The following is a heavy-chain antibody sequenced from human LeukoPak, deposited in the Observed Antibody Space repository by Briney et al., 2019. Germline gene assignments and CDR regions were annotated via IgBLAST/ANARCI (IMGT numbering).Heavy chain of an antibody. D-gene: IGHD2-2*01. Sequence: PGGSLRLSCAASGFTFSDYYMSWIRQAPGKGLEWVSYISSSGSTIDYADSVKGRFTIYRDNTKNSLYLQMNCLRAEDTAVYYWARSIPAGNRRWGQGTLVTVSS. CDR3: ARSIPAGNRR. J-gene: IGHJ1*01. CDR2: ISSSGSTI. V-gene: IGHV3-11*01. CDR1: GFTFSDYY.